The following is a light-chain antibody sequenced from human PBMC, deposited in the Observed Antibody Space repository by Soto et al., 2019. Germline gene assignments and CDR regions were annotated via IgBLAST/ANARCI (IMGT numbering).Light chain of an antibody. CDR1: QSVMSNY. Sequence: EVVLTQSPGSLSLSPGERATLSCRASQSVMSNYLSWYQQKPGQPPRLLIYGASSRATGIPDRFSGTGSETDFTLTISRLEPEDFAVYYCQQYGSSPITFGQGTRLEIK. V-gene: IGKV3-20*01. CDR3: QQYGSSPIT. J-gene: IGKJ5*01. CDR2: GAS.